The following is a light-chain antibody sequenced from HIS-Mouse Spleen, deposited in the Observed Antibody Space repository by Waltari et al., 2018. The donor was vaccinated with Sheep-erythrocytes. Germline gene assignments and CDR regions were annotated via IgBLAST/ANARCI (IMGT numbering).Light chain of an antibody. CDR2: KDS. CDR1: AFPKQY. Sequence: SYELTQPPSVSVSPGQTARITCSGDAFPKQYAYWYQQKPGQGPVLVIYKDSERPSGIPERFSGSSSGTTVTLTISGVQAEDEADYYCCSYAGSSTPVFGGGTKLTVL. J-gene: IGLJ3*02. V-gene: IGLV3-25*03. CDR3: CSYAGSSTPV.